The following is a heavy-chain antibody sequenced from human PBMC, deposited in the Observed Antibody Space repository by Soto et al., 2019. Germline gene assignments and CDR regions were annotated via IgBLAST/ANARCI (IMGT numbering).Heavy chain of an antibody. CDR1: GFRFSSYA. J-gene: IGHJ6*02. V-gene: IGHV3-23*01. CDR3: ASSSALWHGMDA. D-gene: IGHD6-6*01. CDR2: ISASGGSA. Sequence: GGSLRLSCAAPGFRFSSYAMSWVRQAPGQGPEWLSVISASGGSAYYADSVRGRFTISRDNSKNTLYLQMKSLGAEDTAVYYCASSSALWHGMDAWGQGATVTAP.